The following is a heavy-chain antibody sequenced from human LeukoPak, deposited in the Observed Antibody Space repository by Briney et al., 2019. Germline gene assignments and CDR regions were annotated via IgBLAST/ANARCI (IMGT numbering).Heavy chain of an antibody. CDR3: ATAGNYRFDN. D-gene: IGHD1-7*01. CDR2: IKQDGSET. CDR1: GFTFRSYW. J-gene: IGHJ4*02. V-gene: IGHV3-7*01. Sequence: GGSLRLSCAASGFTFRSYWMTWVRQYPGKGLEWVANIKQDGSETYYADSVKGRFTISRDNAKRSLYLQMNSLRAEDTAVYYCATAGNYRFDNWGQGTLVTVSS.